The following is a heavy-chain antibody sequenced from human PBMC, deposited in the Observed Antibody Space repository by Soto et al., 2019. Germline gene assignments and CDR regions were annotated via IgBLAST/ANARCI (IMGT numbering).Heavy chain of an antibody. CDR1: GFTFSSYS. J-gene: IGHJ4*02. D-gene: IGHD5-18*01. V-gene: IGHV3-21*01. CDR2: ISSSSSYI. Sequence: EVQLVESGGGLVKPGGSLRLSCAASGFTFSSYSMKWVRQDPGKGLEWVSSISSSSSYIYYADSVKGRFTISRDNAKNSLYLQMNSLRAEDTAVYYCAREQPGYSYGYGLGYWGQGTLVTVSS. CDR3: AREQPGYSYGYGLGY.